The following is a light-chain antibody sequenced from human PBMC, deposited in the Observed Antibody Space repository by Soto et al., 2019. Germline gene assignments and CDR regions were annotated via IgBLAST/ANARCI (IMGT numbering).Light chain of an antibody. CDR2: EVN. Sequence: QSVLTQPASVSGSPGQAITISCTGTSSDFGSYNLVSWYQQHPGKAPKLMIYEVNKRPSGVSNRFSGSKSGNTASLTISGLQAEDEADYYCCSYAGSSTRYVFGTGTKLTVL. CDR1: SSDFGSYNL. CDR3: CSYAGSSTRYV. J-gene: IGLJ1*01. V-gene: IGLV2-23*02.